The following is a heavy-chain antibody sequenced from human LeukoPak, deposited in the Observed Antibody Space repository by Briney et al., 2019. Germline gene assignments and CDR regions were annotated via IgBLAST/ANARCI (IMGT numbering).Heavy chain of an antibody. CDR3: AREMTTVTNVDY. V-gene: IGHV3-30*03. CDR1: GFTFSSYG. Sequence: GGSLRLSCAASGFTFSSYGMHWVRQAPGKGLEWVAVISYDGSNKYYADSVKGRFTISRDNAKNTLYLQMNSLRTEDTAVYYCAREMTTVTNVDYWGQGTLVTVSS. D-gene: IGHD4-17*01. CDR2: ISYDGSNK. J-gene: IGHJ4*02.